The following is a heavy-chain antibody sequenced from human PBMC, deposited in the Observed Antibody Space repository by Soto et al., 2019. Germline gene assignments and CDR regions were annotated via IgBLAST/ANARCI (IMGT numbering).Heavy chain of an antibody. J-gene: IGHJ4*02. V-gene: IGHV2-5*02. CDR3: AHFTNDFWSGYQFDY. CDR1: GFSLSTSGVG. Sequence: SGPTLVNPTQTLALTCTFSGFSLSTSGVGVGWIRQPPGKALEWLALIYWDDDKRYSPSLKSRLTITKDTSKNQVVLTMTNMDPVDTATYYCAHFTNDFWSGYQFDYWGQGTLVTVSS. D-gene: IGHD3-3*01. CDR2: IYWDDDK.